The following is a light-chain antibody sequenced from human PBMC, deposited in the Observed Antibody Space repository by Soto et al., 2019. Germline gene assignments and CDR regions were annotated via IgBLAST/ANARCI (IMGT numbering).Light chain of an antibody. CDR1: SSNIGAGYD. V-gene: IGLV1-40*01. CDR2: GNS. Sequence: QSVLTQPPSVSGAPGQRVTISCTGSSSNIGAGYDVHWYQQIPGTAPKLLIYGNSNRPSGVPDRFSGSKSGTSASLAITGLQAEDEADYYCQSYDSSLSGSLFGGGTKVTVL. CDR3: QSYDSSLSGSL. J-gene: IGLJ2*01.